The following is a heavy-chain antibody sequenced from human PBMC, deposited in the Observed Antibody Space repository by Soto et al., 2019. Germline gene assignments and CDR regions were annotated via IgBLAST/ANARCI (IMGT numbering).Heavy chain of an antibody. CDR3: AKGRYDFWSPYYFDS. CDR2: VTWNSRVL. D-gene: IGHD3-3*01. Sequence: GGSLRLSCVGTGLNFDDFAMHWVRQAPGKGLEWVSGVTWNSRVLAYADSVKGRFTISRDNARNSLYLQMDSLRDEDTALYYCAKGRYDFWSPYYFDSWGQGTLVTVSS. CDR1: GLNFDDFA. V-gene: IGHV3-9*01. J-gene: IGHJ4*02.